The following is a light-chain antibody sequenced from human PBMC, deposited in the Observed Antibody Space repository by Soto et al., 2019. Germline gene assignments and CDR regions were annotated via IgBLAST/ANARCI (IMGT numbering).Light chain of an antibody. CDR3: QSYDTSLRGLGV. V-gene: IGLV1-40*01. CDR1: SSDIGAGYD. Sequence: VLTQPPSVSGAPGQRVTISCTGSSSDIGAGYDVHWYQQLPGTAPKLLIYGNTDRPSGVPDRFSGSKSGTSASLAITGLQAEDEADYYCQSYDTSLRGLGVFGTGSKVTVL. CDR2: GNT. J-gene: IGLJ1*01.